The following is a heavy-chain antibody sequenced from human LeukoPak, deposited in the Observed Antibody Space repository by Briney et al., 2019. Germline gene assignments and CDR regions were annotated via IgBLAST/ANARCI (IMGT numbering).Heavy chain of an antibody. D-gene: IGHD1-1*01. CDR2: FYYNGNT. J-gene: IGHJ1*01. V-gene: IGHV4-39*01. Sequence: SETLSLTCSVSGGSINRSGYYWGWVRRPPGKGLEWIGSFYYNGNTYYNPSLERRLTISVDTSKNQFSLKLSSVTAADTAVYYCARQITSEYFQDWGQGTLVTVSS. CDR1: GGSINRSGYY. CDR3: ARQITSEYFQD.